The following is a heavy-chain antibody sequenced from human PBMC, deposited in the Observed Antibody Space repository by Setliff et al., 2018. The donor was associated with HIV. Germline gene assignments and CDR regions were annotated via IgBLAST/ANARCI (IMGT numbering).Heavy chain of an antibody. J-gene: IGHJ6*03. D-gene: IGHD4-4*01. Sequence: SVKVSCKASGGTFSSYAISWVRQAPGQGLEWMGGITPIFGTANYAQKFQGRVTITADESTSTAYLELSSLRSEDTAVYYCARAYSNSYYYYYYMDVWGKGTTVTVS. CDR3: ARAYSNSYYYYYYMDV. CDR1: GGTFSSYA. V-gene: IGHV1-69*13. CDR2: ITPIFGTA.